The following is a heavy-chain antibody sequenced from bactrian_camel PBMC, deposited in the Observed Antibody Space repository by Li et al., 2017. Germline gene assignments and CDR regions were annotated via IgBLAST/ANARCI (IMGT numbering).Heavy chain of an antibody. Sequence: VQLVESGGGSVEAGGSLRLSCASSLYTHSSNCMGWFRQTPGKEREGVAAVDSDGFTTYRNSVKGRFTINRDIVESTLYLRMNRLRAEDSAMYYCAAGTQCVIPTKDQFWGQGTQVTVS. J-gene: IGHJ4*01. CDR3: AAGTQCVIPTKDQF. CDR1: LYTHSSNC. V-gene: IGHV3S53*01. CDR2: VDSDGFT. D-gene: IGHD4*01.